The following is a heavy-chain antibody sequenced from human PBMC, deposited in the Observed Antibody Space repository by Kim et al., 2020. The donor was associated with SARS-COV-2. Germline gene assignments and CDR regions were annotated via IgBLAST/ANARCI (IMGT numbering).Heavy chain of an antibody. D-gene: IGHD6-19*01. CDR3: ARERLLGYSRCWRYYYYGMDV. Sequence: GGSLRLSCAAFGFTFNSYGMHWVRQAPGKGLEWVAVISYDGSNKNYADSVKGRFTISRDNSKNTLYLQMNSLRAEDTAVYYCARERLLGYSRCWRYYYYGMDVWGQGTTVTVSS. CDR1: GFTFNSYG. J-gene: IGHJ6*02. CDR2: ISYDGSNK. V-gene: IGHV3-33*05.